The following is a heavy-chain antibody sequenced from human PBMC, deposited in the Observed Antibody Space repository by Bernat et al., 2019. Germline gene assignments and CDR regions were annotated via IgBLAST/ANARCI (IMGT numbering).Heavy chain of an antibody. D-gene: IGHD5-18*01. CDR3: AREIQLWLSTYYYYYGMDA. CDR2: ISYDGSNK. CDR1: GFTFSSYA. J-gene: IGHJ6*02. V-gene: IGHV3-30-3*01. Sequence: QVQLVESGGGVVQPGRSLRLSCAASGFTFSSYAMHWVRQAPGKGLEWVAVISYDGSNKYYADSVKGRFTISRDNSKNTLYLQMNSLRAEDTAVYYCAREIQLWLSTYYYYYGMDAWGQGTTVTVSS.